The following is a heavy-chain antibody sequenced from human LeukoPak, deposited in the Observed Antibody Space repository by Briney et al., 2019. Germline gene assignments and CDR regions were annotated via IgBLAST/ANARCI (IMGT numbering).Heavy chain of an antibody. D-gene: IGHD2-2*01. CDR3: ASDSAGIVVVPAAPIGAFDI. Sequence: ASVKVSCKASGGTFSSYAISWVRQAPGQGLEWMGGIIPIFGTANYAQKFQGRVTITADESTSTAYMELSSLRSEDTAVYYCASDSAGIVVVPAAPIGAFDIWGQGTMVTVSS. CDR1: GGTFSSYA. J-gene: IGHJ3*02. V-gene: IGHV1-69*13. CDR2: IIPIFGTA.